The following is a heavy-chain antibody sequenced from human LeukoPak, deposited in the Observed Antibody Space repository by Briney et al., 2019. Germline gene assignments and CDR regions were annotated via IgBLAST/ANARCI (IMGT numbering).Heavy chain of an antibody. D-gene: IGHD1-1*01. CDR3: ARDCGTTARSKNWFDP. J-gene: IGHJ5*02. V-gene: IGHV1-2*02. Sequence: KFQGRVTMTRDTSITTAYMELRSLRSDDTAVYYCARDCGTTARSKNWFDPWGQGTLVTVSS.